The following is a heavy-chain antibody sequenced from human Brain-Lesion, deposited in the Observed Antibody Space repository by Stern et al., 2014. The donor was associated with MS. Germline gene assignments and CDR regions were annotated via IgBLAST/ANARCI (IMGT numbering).Heavy chain of an antibody. CDR1: GYTLTELS. V-gene: IGHV1-24*01. J-gene: IGHJ4*02. CDR3: ATLSPGAGGNYYRHFDY. CDR2: FDPEDGET. D-gene: IGHD1-26*01. Sequence: VHLVESGAEVKKPGASVKVSCKVSGYTLTELSMHWVRRAPRKGLEWLGGFDPEDGETIYAQKFQGRVTMTEDTSTDTAYMELSSLRSEDTAVYYCATLSPGAGGNYYRHFDYWGQGTLVTVSS.